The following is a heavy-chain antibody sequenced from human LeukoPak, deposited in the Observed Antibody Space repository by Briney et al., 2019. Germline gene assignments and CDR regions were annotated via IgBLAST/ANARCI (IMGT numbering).Heavy chain of an antibody. Sequence: PGGSLRLSCAASGFTFSSYAMSWVRQAPGKGLEWVSAISGSGGSTYYADSVKGRFTISRDNSKNTLYLQMNSLRAEDTAVYYCAKGPSSGGARELAFDFWGQGTLVTVSS. CDR2: ISGSGGST. J-gene: IGHJ4*02. CDR3: AKGPSSGGARELAFDF. CDR1: GFTFSSYA. D-gene: IGHD6-19*01. V-gene: IGHV3-23*01.